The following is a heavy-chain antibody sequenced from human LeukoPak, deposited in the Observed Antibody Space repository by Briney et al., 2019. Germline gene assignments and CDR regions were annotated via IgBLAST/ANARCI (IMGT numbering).Heavy chain of an antibody. CDR3: ARGGWLKSGDYFDY. V-gene: IGHV4-39*07. CDR2: IYYSGST. D-gene: IGHD5-24*01. Sequence: SETLSLTCTVSGGSISISSYYWGWIRQPPGKGLEWIGSIYYSGSTSYNPSLMSRVTISVDTSKNHFSLRLTSVTAADTAVYYCARGGWLKSGDYFDYWGQGTLVTVSS. CDR1: GGSISISSYY. J-gene: IGHJ4*02.